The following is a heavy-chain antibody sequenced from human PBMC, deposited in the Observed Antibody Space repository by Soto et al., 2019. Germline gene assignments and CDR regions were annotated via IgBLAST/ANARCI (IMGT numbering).Heavy chain of an antibody. V-gene: IGHV3-23*01. Sequence: GSLRLSCAASGFNFSSYAMSWVRQTPGKGLEWVSAINGGGGTTFYADSVKGRFTISKDNSENTLFLQMNSLRAEDTGIYYCAKLRSGVVVAATNYWGQGIMVTVSS. D-gene: IGHD2-15*01. CDR2: INGGGGTT. CDR3: AKLRSGVVVAATNY. CDR1: GFNFSSYA. J-gene: IGHJ4*02.